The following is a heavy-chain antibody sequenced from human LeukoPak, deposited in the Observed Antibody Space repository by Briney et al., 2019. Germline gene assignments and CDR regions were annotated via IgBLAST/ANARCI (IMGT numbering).Heavy chain of an antibody. J-gene: IGHJ5*02. V-gene: IGHV4-61*02. CDR1: GGSISSSSYY. D-gene: IGHD4/OR15-4a*01. CDR3: ARDLTTPPYNWFDP. CDR2: IYNSGST. Sequence: SETLSLTCTVSGGSISSSSYYWSWIRQPAGKGLEWIGRIYNSGSTIYNPSLKSRVTVSADTSKNQFSLKLSSVTAADTAVYYCARDLTTPPYNWFDPWGQGILVTVSS.